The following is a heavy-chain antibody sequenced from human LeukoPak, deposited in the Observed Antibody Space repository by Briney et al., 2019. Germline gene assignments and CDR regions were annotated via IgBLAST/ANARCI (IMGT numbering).Heavy chain of an antibody. J-gene: IGHJ4*02. Sequence: SETLSLTCAVSGGSISSGGYSWSWIRQPPGKGLEWIGYIYHSGSTYYNPSLKSRVTISVDTSRTQFSLKLTSVTAADTAVYYCARKEWVPYYFDYWGQGTQVTVSS. D-gene: IGHD3-3*01. CDR2: IYHSGST. V-gene: IGHV4-30-2*02. CDR3: ARKEWVPYYFDY. CDR1: GGSISSGGYS.